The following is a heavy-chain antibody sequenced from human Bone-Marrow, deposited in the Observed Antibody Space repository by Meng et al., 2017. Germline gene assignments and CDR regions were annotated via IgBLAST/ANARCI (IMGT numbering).Heavy chain of an antibody. J-gene: IGHJ3*02. CDR1: GYTFTSYY. Sequence: ASVKVSCKASGYTFTSYYMHWVRQAPGQGLEWMGIINPSGGSTSYAQKFQGRVTITADESTSTAYMELSSLRSEDTAVYYCARVHSDAFDIWGQGTMVTVSS. V-gene: IGHV1-46*01. CDR3: ARVHSDAFDI. CDR2: INPSGGST.